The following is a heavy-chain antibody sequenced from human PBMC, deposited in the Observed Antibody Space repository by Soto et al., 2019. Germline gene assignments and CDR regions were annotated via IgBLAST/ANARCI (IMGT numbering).Heavy chain of an antibody. J-gene: IGHJ6*02. CDR2: FDPEDGET. CDR1: GYTLTELS. Sequence: ASVKVSCKVSGYTLTELSMHWVRQAPGKGLEWMGGFDPEDGETIYAQKFQGRVTMTTDTSTSTAYMELRSLRSDDTAVYYCARVVSREYYYYYYGMDVWGQGTTVTVSS. CDR3: ARVVSREYYYYYYGMDV. V-gene: IGHV1-24*01. D-gene: IGHD3-16*02.